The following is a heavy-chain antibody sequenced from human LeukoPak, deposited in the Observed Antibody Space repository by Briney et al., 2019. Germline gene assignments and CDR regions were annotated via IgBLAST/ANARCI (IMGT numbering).Heavy chain of an antibody. CDR3: ARDGGIAAAGDDY. V-gene: IGHV1-69*06. CDR2: IIPIFGTA. D-gene: IGHD6-13*01. J-gene: IGHJ4*02. CDR1: GGTFSSYA. Sequence: SVKVSCKASGGTFSSYAISWVRQAPGRGLEWMGGIIPIFGTANYAQKFQGRVTITADKSTSTAYMELSSLRSEDTAVYYCARDGGIAAAGDDYWGQGTLVTVSS.